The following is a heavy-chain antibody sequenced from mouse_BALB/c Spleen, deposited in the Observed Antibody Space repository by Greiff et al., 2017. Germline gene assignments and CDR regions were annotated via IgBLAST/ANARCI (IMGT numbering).Heavy chain of an antibody. J-gene: IGHJ2*01. V-gene: IGHV5-6*02. CDR2: ISSGGSYT. D-gene: IGHD2-10*02. CDR3: ARPNQYGNFLDY. CDR1: GFTFSSYG. Sequence: DVKLVESGGDLVKPGGSLKLSCAASGFTFSSYGMSWVRQTPDKRLEWVATISSGGSYTYYPDSVKGRFTISRDNAKNTLYLQMSSLKSEDTAMYYCARPNQYGNFLDYWGQGTTLTVSS.